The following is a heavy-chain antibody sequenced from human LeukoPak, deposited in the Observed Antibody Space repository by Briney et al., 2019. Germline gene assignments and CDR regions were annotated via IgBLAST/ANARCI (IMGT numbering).Heavy chain of an antibody. CDR1: GGSFSSYY. CDR2: MNHSGST. V-gene: IGHV4-34*01. J-gene: IGHJ4*02. D-gene: IGHD3-16*01. CDR3: ARRRKRRTMITFGGNYFYY. Sequence: PSETLSLTCAVYGGSFSSYYWSWIRQPPGKGLEWIGEMNHSGSTNYNPSLKSRVTISVDTSKNQSSLKLSSVTAADTAVYYCARRRKRRTMITFGGNYFYYWGQGPLVTVSS.